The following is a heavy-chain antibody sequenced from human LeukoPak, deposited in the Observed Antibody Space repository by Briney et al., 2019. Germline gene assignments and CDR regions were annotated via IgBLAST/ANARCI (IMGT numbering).Heavy chain of an antibody. V-gene: IGHV3-11*01. Sequence: GGSLRLSCAASGFTFSDYYMSWIRQAPGKGLEWVSYISSSGSNIYYADSVKGRFTISRDNAKNSLYLQMNSLRAEDTAEYYCATAYSGSHPAPFVYWGQRTLDTVSS. CDR2: ISSSGSNI. CDR3: ATAYSGSHPAPFVY. D-gene: IGHD1-26*01. J-gene: IGHJ4*02. CDR1: GFTFSDYY.